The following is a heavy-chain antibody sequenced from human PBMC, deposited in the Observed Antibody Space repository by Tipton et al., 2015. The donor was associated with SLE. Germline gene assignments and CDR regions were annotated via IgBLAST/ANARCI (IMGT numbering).Heavy chain of an antibody. V-gene: IGHV4-31*03. CDR3: ARVYTNAFGY. CDR1: GDSISSGDYY. CDR2: IYYSGTI. J-gene: IGHJ4*02. D-gene: IGHD2-2*02. Sequence: TLSLTCSVSGDSISSGDYYWTWIRQQPGRGLECIGYIYYSGTIYYNPSLRSRLTISLDTSANQFSLRLSSVTAAVSAVYFCARVYTNAFGYWGQGALVTISS.